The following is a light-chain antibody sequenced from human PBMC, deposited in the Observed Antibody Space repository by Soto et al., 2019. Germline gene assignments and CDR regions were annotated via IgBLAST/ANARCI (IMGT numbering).Light chain of an antibody. CDR1: SSNIGSYY. J-gene: IGLJ3*02. Sequence: QSVLTQPPSASGTPGQRVTISCSGSSSNIGSYYVYWFQQLPGTAPQLLIYKNYQRPSGVPARFSGSKSGTSASLAISGRRSEDEADYWCAVWDASLSTWVFGGGTKLTVL. CDR3: AVWDASLSTWV. V-gene: IGLV1-47*01. CDR2: KNY.